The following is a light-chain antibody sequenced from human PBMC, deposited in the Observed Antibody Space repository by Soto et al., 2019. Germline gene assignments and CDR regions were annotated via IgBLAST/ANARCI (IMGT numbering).Light chain of an antibody. Sequence: QSALTQPPSASGSPGQSVTISCTGTSSDVGGYNYVSWYQQHPGKAPKLMIYEVSKRPSGVPDRFSGSKSGNTASLTISGLQAEDEAYYYCSSYAGSNKYVVFGGGTKLTVL. CDR3: SSYAGSNKYVV. V-gene: IGLV2-8*01. J-gene: IGLJ2*01. CDR1: SSDVGGYNY. CDR2: EVS.